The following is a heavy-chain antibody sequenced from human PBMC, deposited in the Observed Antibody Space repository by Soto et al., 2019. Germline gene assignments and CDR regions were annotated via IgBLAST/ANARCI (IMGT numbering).Heavy chain of an antibody. D-gene: IGHD5-18*01. CDR2: INPSGGST. J-gene: IGHJ5*02. CDR3: ASGGYSYGTPLHWFDP. V-gene: IGHV1-46*03. CDR1: GYTFTSYY. Sequence: GASVKVSCKASGYTFTSYYMHWVRQAPGQGLEWMGIINPSGGSTSYAQKFQGRVTMTRDTSTSTVYMELSSLRSEDTAVYYCASGGYSYGTPLHWFDPWGQGTLVTVSS.